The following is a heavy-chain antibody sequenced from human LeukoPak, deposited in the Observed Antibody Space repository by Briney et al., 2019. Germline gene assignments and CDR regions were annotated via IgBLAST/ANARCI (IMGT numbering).Heavy chain of an antibody. CDR1: GFTFSRYP. CDR2: ISDDGRGT. V-gene: IGHV3-30*04. Sequence: GGSLRLSCEASGFTFSRYPMHWVRQAPGKGLEWVAGISDDGRGTYYADSVKGRFTISRDNSKNSLYLQLSSLRPEDTAMYYCAKEDHSSGRAGTFDIWGHGTMVTVSS. J-gene: IGHJ3*02. CDR3: AKEDHSSGRAGTFDI. D-gene: IGHD6-19*01.